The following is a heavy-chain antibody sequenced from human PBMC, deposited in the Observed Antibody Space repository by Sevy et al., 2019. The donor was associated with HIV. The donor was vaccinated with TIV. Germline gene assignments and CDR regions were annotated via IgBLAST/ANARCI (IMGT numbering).Heavy chain of an antibody. J-gene: IGHJ4*02. V-gene: IGHV1-18*01. D-gene: IGHD2-15*01. Sequence: ASVKVSCKISGYTFTTYHITWVRQAPGQGPECMGRISPHNGDTNYAPKFQGRVTMNTDKSTSTAYMELRSLRSDDTAVYYCARAHCSGGRCYSLAYWGQGTLVTVSS. CDR1: GYTFTTYH. CDR2: ISPHNGDT. CDR3: ARAHCSGGRCYSLAY.